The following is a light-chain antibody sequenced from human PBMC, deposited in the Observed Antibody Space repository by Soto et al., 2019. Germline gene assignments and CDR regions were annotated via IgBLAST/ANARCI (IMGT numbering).Light chain of an antibody. J-gene: IGKJ5*01. Sequence: ETVMTQSPATLSVSPGERATLSCRASQSARISLGWYQQKPGQAPRLLIYDVSTRATGVPARFSGSGSGTEFTLTISSLQSEDFAVYYCQQYNNWPPITFGQGTRLEI. CDR3: QQYNNWPPIT. V-gene: IGKV3-15*01. CDR2: DVS. CDR1: QSARIS.